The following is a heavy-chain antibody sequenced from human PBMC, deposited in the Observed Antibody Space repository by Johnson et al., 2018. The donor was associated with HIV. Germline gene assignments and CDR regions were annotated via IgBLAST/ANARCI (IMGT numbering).Heavy chain of an antibody. CDR2: IQYDGSDK. CDR3: AKDGGKWSYSFDV. Sequence: VHLVESGGGVVQPGGPLRLSCAASGFTFRTNGMHWVRQAPGKGLEWVSFIQYDGSDKSYADSVEGRFTISRDNSKNTLYLQMNSLRTEDTGLYYCAKDGGKWSYSFDVWGQGTMVSVSS. J-gene: IGHJ3*01. CDR1: GFTFRTNG. D-gene: IGHD2-8*01. V-gene: IGHV3-30*02.